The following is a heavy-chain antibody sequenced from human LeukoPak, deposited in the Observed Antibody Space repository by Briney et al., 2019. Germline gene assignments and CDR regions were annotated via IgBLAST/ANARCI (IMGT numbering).Heavy chain of an antibody. Sequence: GASVKVSCKASGYTFTSYAMHWVRQAPGQRLEWMGWINPGNGNTKYSQKFQGRVAITRDTSASTAYMELSSLRSEDAAVYYCARDRYDLGPPDPWGQGTLVTVSS. D-gene: IGHD3-3*01. CDR3: ARDRYDLGPPDP. V-gene: IGHV1-3*01. CDR2: INPGNGNT. CDR1: GYTFTSYA. J-gene: IGHJ5*02.